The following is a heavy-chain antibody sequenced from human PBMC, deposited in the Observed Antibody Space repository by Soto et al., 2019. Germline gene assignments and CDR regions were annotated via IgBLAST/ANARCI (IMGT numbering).Heavy chain of an antibody. CDR2: ISYDGSNK. CDR1: GFTFRSYG. J-gene: IGHJ6*02. V-gene: IGHV3-30*18. Sequence: GGSLSLSCAASGFTFRSYGMHWVRQAPGRGLEWVAVISYDGSNKYYADSVKGRFTISRDNSKNTLYLQMNSLRAEDTAVYYCAKDQDYYDSSGQSLYGMDVWGQGT. CDR3: AKDQDYYDSSGQSLYGMDV. D-gene: IGHD3-22*01.